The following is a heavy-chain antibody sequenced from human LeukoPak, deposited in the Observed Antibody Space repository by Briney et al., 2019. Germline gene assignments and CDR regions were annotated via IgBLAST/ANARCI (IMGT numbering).Heavy chain of an antibody. J-gene: IGHJ6*03. CDR3: ARHIGGGIEDMDV. CDR1: GGSISSYY. CDR2: IYYSWST. V-gene: IGHV4-59*08. D-gene: IGHD3-16*02. Sequence: PAETLSLTCTFPGGSISSYYWSWIRQPPGKGREWMGYIYYSWSTNYNPSLKSRVTISVDTSKNQFSLKLSSVTAADTAVYYCARHIGGGIEDMDVWGKGTKVTVSS.